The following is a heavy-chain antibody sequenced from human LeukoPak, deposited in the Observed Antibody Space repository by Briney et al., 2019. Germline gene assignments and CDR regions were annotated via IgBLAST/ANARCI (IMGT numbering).Heavy chain of an antibody. J-gene: IGHJ4*02. D-gene: IGHD3-22*01. CDR3: ARGTSSGYHFDY. CDR1: GGSFSGYY. CDR2: IKHSGST. V-gene: IGHV4-34*01. Sequence: SETLSLTCAVYGGSFSGYYWSWIRQSPGKGLEWIGEIKHSGSTNYNPSLKSRVTISVDTSKNQFSLKLGSVTAADTAVYYCARGTSSGYHFDYWGQGTLVTVSS.